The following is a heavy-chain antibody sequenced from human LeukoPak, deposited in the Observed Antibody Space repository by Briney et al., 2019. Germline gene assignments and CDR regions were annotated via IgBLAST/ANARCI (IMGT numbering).Heavy chain of an antibody. CDR3: TKRSVGYDFWSGVDY. CDR2: IIPIFGTA. V-gene: IGHV1-69*01. CDR1: GGTFSSYA. J-gene: IGHJ4*02. Sequence: SVKVSCKASGGTFSSYAISWVRQAPGQGLEWMGGIIPIFGTANYAQKFQGRVTITADESTSTAYMELSSLRAEDKAVYYCTKRSVGYDFWSGVDYWGQGTLVTVSS. D-gene: IGHD3-3*01.